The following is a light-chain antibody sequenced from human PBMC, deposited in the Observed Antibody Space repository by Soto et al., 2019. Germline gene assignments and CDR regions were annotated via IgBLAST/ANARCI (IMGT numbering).Light chain of an antibody. CDR1: QSVTSNY. Sequence: EIVLTQSPGTLSLSPGERATLSCRASQSVTSNYLAWYQQKPGQAPRLLIHSVSSRAPGIPDRFSGSGSGTDFTLTISRREPDDFALYHCQHYGSSPPSIFGQGTKLEIK. V-gene: IGKV3-20*01. CDR3: QHYGSSPPSI. J-gene: IGKJ2*02. CDR2: SVS.